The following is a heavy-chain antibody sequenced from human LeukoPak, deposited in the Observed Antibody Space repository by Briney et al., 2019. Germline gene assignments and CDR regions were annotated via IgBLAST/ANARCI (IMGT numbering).Heavy chain of an antibody. Sequence: SETLSLTCAVYGGSFSGYYWSWIRQPPGKGLEWIGYIYYSGSTNYNPSLKSRVTISVDTSKNQFSLKLSSVTAADTAVYYCASIKYSSSSGSVTFDPWGQGTLVTVSS. CDR2: IYYSGST. J-gene: IGHJ5*02. V-gene: IGHV4-59*01. D-gene: IGHD6-6*01. CDR3: ASIKYSSSSGSVTFDP. CDR1: GGSFSGYY.